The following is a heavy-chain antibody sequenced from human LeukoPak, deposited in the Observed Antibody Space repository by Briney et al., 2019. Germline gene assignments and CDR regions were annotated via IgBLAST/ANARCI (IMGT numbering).Heavy chain of an antibody. J-gene: IGHJ6*02. D-gene: IGHD6-13*01. Sequence: PGGSLRLSCAASGFTFSSYAMSWVRQAPGKGLEWVSAIRGSGGSTYYADSVKGRFTISRDNSKNTLYLQMNSLRAEDTAVYYCAKVGYSSSWYSGGYYYGMDVWGQGTTVTVSS. CDR1: GFTFSSYA. V-gene: IGHV3-23*01. CDR2: IRGSGGST. CDR3: AKVGYSSSWYSGGYYYGMDV.